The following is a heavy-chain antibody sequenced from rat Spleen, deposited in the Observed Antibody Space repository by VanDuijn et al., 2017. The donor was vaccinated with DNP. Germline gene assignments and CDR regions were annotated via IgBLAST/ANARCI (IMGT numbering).Heavy chain of an antibody. CDR1: GFTFNNYW. V-gene: IGHV5-31*01. CDR2: ITNTGGST. Sequence: EVQLVESGGGLVQPGRSLKLSCVASGFTFNNYWMTWIRQAPGKGLEWIASITNTGGSTYYPDSVKGRFTISRDNAKSTLYLQMNSLRSEDTATYYCARRHYYDGSYYYGWFAHWGQGTLVTVSS. J-gene: IGHJ3*01. D-gene: IGHD1-12*02. CDR3: ARRHYYDGSYYYGWFAH.